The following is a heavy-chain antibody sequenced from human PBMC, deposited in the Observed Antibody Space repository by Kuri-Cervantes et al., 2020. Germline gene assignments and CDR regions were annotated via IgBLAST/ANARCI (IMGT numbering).Heavy chain of an antibody. D-gene: IGHD2-15*01. Sequence: GESLKISCAASGFTFSSYAMSWVRQAPGKGLEWVSAISGSGGSTYYADSVKGRFTISRDNSKNTLYLQMNSLRAEDTAVYYCARDMVRVVVAPIHYYYYYGMDVWGQGTTVTVSS. J-gene: IGHJ6*02. CDR2: ISGSGGST. V-gene: IGHV3-23*01. CDR3: ARDMVRVVVAPIHYYYYYGMDV. CDR1: GFTFSSYA.